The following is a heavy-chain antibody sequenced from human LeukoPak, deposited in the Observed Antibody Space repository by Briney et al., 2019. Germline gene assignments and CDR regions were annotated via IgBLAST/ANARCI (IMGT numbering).Heavy chain of an antibody. CDR2: IYYSGST. CDR1: GFTVSSNY. D-gene: IGHD6-6*01. J-gene: IGHJ5*02. CDR3: ARDREYSSSGLVWFDP. Sequence: GSLRLSCAASGFTVSSNYMSWIRQPPGKGLEWIGYIYYSGSTNYNPSLKSRVTISVDTSENQFSLKLTSVTAADTAVYYCARDREYSSSGLVWFDPWGHGILVTVSS. V-gene: IGHV4-59*02.